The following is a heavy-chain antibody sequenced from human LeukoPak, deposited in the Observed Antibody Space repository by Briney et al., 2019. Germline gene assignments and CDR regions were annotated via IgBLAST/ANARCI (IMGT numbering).Heavy chain of an antibody. V-gene: IGHV5-51*01. D-gene: IGHD1-26*01. Sequence: GESLKISCKGSGYSFTSYWIGWVRQMPGKGLEWMGIIYPGDSDTRYSPSFQGQVTISADKSISTAYLQWSSLKASDTAMYYCARQLVGAHGVLDAFDIWGQGTMVTVSS. CDR2: IYPGDSDT. CDR1: GYSFTSYW. CDR3: ARQLVGAHGVLDAFDI. J-gene: IGHJ3*02.